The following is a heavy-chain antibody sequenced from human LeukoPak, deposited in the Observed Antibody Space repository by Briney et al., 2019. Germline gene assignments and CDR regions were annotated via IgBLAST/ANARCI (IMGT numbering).Heavy chain of an antibody. Sequence: PGGSLRLSCAASGFTLSSYSMEWARQAPGEGRERVSHLSSSTSTIYYADSVKGRFTISRDNAKNSLYLQMNSLRAEDTAVYYCAKGPIANGYYFEYWGQGSLVTVSS. J-gene: IGHJ4*02. CDR1: GFTLSSYS. CDR2: LSSSTSTI. V-gene: IGHV3-48*01. CDR3: AKGPIANGYYFEY. D-gene: IGHD6-13*01.